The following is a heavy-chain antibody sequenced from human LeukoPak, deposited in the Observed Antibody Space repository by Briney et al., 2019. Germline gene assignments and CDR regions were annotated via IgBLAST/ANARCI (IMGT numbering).Heavy chain of an antibody. CDR1: GGSIGNGGYF. D-gene: IGHD6-19*01. V-gene: IGHV4-31*03. CDR3: ARERSSGWYRF. CDR2: IYDSVTT. J-gene: IGHJ4*02. Sequence: PSETLSLTCTVSGGSIGNGGYFWTWLRQYPGKGLEWIGYIYDSVTTYYNPSLKSRVAISLDRSKNQFSLNLTSVTTADRAVYYCARERSSGWYRFWGQGILVAASS.